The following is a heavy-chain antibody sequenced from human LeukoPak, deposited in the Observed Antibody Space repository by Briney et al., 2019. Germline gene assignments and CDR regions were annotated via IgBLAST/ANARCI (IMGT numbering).Heavy chain of an antibody. CDR2: ISSSSSYI. Sequence: GGSLRLSCAASGFTFSSYNMNWVRQAPGKGLEWVSSISSSSSYIYYADSVKGRFTISRDNAKNSLYLQMNSLRAEDTAVYYCARGEDTAMVTGGYNWFDPWGQGTLITVSS. V-gene: IGHV3-21*01. CDR3: ARGEDTAMVTGGYNWFDP. D-gene: IGHD5-18*01. CDR1: GFTFSSYN. J-gene: IGHJ5*02.